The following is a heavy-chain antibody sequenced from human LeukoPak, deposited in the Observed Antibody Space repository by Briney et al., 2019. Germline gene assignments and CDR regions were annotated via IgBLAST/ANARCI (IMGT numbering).Heavy chain of an antibody. V-gene: IGHV4-61*08. CDR2: IYYSGST. Sequence: SETLSLTCAVSGGSISSGGYSWSWIRQPPGKGLEWIGYIYYSGSTNYNPSLKSRVTISVDTSKNQFSLKLSSVTAADTAVYYCARVSSNWQGIDYWGQGTLVTVSS. CDR1: GGSISSGGYS. CDR3: ARVSSNWQGIDY. D-gene: IGHD2-2*01. J-gene: IGHJ4*02.